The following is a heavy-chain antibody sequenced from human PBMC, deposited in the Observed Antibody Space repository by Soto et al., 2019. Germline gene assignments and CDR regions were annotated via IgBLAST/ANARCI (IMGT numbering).Heavy chain of an antibody. CDR3: AREMRDSSGIDY. J-gene: IGHJ4*02. D-gene: IGHD6-25*01. CDR2: IYYSGST. CDR1: GGSISSGGYY. V-gene: IGHV4-31*03. Sequence: PSETLSLTCTVSGGSISSGGYYWSWIRQHPGKGLEWIGYIYYSGSTYYNPSLKSRVTISVDTSKNQFSLKLSSMTAADTAVYYCAREMRDSSGIDYWGQGTLVTVSS.